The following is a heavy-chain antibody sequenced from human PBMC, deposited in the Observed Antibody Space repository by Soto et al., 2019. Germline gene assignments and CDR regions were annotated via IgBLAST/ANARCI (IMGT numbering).Heavy chain of an antibody. V-gene: IGHV3-15*01. CDR1: GFTFSNAW. Sequence: GGSLRLSCAASGFTFSNAWMSWVRQAPGKGLEWVGRIKSKTDGGTTDYAAPVKGRFTISRDDSKNTLYLQMNSLKTEDTAVYYCTTVSYGDYKGLGSLSFDYWGQGTLVTVSS. CDR3: TTVSYGDYKGLGSLSFDY. D-gene: IGHD4-17*01. J-gene: IGHJ4*02. CDR2: IKSKTDGGTT.